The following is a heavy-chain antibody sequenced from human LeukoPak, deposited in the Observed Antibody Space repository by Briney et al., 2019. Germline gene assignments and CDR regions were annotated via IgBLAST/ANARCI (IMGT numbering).Heavy chain of an antibody. D-gene: IGHD3-22*01. CDR1: GDSFSSNSAA. Sequence: SQTLSLTCAIPGDSFSSNSAAWNWLRQSPSRGLEWLGRTYYRSKWYNDYVISVKSRITINPDTSKNQFSLQLNSVTPEDTAVYYCARDYDPLDAFDIWGQGTMVTVSS. CDR3: ARDYDPLDAFDI. J-gene: IGHJ3*02. CDR2: TYYRSKWYN. V-gene: IGHV6-1*01.